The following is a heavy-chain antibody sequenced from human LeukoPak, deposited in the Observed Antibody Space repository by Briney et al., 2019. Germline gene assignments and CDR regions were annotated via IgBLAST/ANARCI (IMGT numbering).Heavy chain of an antibody. Sequence: GGSLRLSCAASGFTVSNYYMSWVRQAPGKGLEWVSSISSSSSYIYYTDSVKGRFTISRDNAKNSLYLQMNSLRAEDTAVYYCARDVLYSSGWYFDYWGQGTLVTVSS. V-gene: IGHV3-21*01. CDR2: ISSSSSYI. CDR3: ARDVLYSSGWYFDY. J-gene: IGHJ4*02. D-gene: IGHD6-19*01. CDR1: GFTVSNYY.